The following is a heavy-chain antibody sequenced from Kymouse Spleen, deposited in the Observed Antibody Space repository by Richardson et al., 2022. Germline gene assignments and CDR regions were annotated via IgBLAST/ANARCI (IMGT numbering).Heavy chain of an antibody. CDR2: INHSGST. CDR3: ARGDNWNYDY. D-gene: IGHD1-7*01. J-gene: IGHJ4*02. Sequence: QVQLQQWGAGLLKPSETLSLTCAVYGGSFSGYYWSWIRQPPGKGLEWIGEINHSGSTNYNPSLKSRVTISVDTSKNQFSLKLSSVTAADTAVYYCARGDNWNYDYWGQGTLVTVSS. CDR1: GGSFSGYY. V-gene: IGHV4-34*01.